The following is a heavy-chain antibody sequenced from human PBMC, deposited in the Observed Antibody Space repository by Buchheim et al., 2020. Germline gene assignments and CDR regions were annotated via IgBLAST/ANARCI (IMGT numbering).Heavy chain of an antibody. V-gene: IGHV5-10-1*03. CDR2: IDPSDSYT. CDR1: GYSFTSYW. J-gene: IGHJ6*02. Sequence: EVQLVQSGAEVKKPGETLRISCKGSGYSFTSYWISWVRQMPGKGLEWMGRIDPSDSYTNYSPSFQGHVTLSADKSISTAYLQWSSLKASDTAMYYCARHHYYGSGSYYNTRIYYGMDVWGQGTT. D-gene: IGHD3-10*01. CDR3: ARHHYYGSGSYYNTRIYYGMDV.